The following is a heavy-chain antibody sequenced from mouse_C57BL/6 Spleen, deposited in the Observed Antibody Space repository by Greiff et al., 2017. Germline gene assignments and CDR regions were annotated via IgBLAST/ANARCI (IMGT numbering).Heavy chain of an antibody. Sequence: EVKVEESGGGLVKPGGSLKLSCAASGFTFSSYAMSWVRQTPEKRLEWVATISDGGSYTYYPDNVKGRFTISRDNAKNNLYLQMSHLKSEDTAMYYCARDDGPYYFDYWGQGTTLTVSS. CDR1: GFTFSSYA. CDR3: ARDDGPYYFDY. J-gene: IGHJ2*01. V-gene: IGHV5-4*01. CDR2: ISDGGSYT. D-gene: IGHD2-3*01.